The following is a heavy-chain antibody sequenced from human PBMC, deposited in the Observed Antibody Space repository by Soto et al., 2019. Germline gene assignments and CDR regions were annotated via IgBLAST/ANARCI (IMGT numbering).Heavy chain of an antibody. Sequence: QVQLQESGPGLVKPSETLSLTCTVSGGSINNYCWTWVRQPAGKGLEWIGHIYASGSTNYNPSLTSRVTMSLDTSKNQFSLRVSSVTAADTAVYYCARDVYGSTTSGYYYYAMDVWGQGTTVIVSS. J-gene: IGHJ6*02. CDR1: GGSINNYC. CDR2: IYASGST. V-gene: IGHV4-4*07. D-gene: IGHD2-2*01. CDR3: ARDVYGSTTSGYYYYAMDV.